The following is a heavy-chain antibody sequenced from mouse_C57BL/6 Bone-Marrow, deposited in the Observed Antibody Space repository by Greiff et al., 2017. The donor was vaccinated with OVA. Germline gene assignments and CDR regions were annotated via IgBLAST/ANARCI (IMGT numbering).Heavy chain of an antibody. CDR1: GYTFTDYN. V-gene: IGHV1-18*01. J-gene: IGHJ2*01. Sequence: EVQLQQSGPELVKPGASVKIPCKASGYTFTDYNMDWVKQSHGKSLEWIGDINPNNVGTIYNQKFKGKATLTVDKSSSTAYMELRSLTSEDTAVYYSARRGGGYDLNYFDYWGQGTTLTVSS. CDR3: ARRGGGYDLNYFDY. D-gene: IGHD2-2*01. CDR2: INPNNVGT.